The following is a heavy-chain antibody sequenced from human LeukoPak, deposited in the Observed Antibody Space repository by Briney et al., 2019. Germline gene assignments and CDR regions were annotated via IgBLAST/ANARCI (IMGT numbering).Heavy chain of an antibody. D-gene: IGHD2-15*01. V-gene: IGHV3-66*01. J-gene: IGHJ4*02. CDR2: IYSAGST. CDR1: GFIVSDNY. CDR3: FSGPTKGY. Sequence: GGSLRLSCAASGFIVSDNYMSWVRQAPGKGLEWVSVIYSAGSTYYTDSVKGRFTISRDNSKNTVYLQMGSLRAEDTAVYYCFSGPTKGYWGQGTLVTASS.